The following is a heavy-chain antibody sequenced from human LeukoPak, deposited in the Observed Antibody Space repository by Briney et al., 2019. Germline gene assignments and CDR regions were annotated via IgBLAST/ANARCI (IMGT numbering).Heavy chain of an antibody. CDR1: GGSISSYY. CDR2: INRSGST. V-gene: IGHV4-34*01. CDR3: ARRGSLRYLNY. J-gene: IGHJ4*02. D-gene: IGHD3-9*01. Sequence: PSETLSLTCTVSGGSISSYYWSWIRQPPGKGLEWIGEINRSGSTNYNPSLKSRVTISVDASKNQFSLKLSSVTAADTAVYYCARRGSLRYLNYWGQGTLVTVSS.